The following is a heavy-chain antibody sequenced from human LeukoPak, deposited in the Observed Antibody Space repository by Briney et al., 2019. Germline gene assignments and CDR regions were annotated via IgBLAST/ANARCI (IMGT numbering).Heavy chain of an antibody. CDR3: ARGEEAVAGTDY. V-gene: IGHV4-59*01. J-gene: IGHJ4*02. Sequence: PSETLSLTCTVSGGSISSYYWSWIRQPPGKGLEWIGYIYYSGSTNYNPSLKSRVTISVDTSKNQFSLKLSSVTAADTAVYYCARGEEAVAGTDYWGQGALVTVSS. CDR1: GGSISSYY. D-gene: IGHD6-19*01. CDR2: IYYSGST.